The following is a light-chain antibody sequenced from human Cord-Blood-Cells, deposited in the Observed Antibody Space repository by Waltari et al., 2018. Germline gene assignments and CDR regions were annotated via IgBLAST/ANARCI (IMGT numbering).Light chain of an antibody. V-gene: IGKV3-11*01. CDR3: QQRSNWLT. J-gene: IGKJ4*01. CDR2: DAS. CDR1: QSVSSY. Sequence: EIVLTQSPATLPLSPGERATLSCRASQSVSSYLAWYQQKPGQAPRLLIYDASNSATGIPARFSGSVSGTDFTLTISSIEPEDCAVYYCQQRSNWLTFGGGTKVEIK.